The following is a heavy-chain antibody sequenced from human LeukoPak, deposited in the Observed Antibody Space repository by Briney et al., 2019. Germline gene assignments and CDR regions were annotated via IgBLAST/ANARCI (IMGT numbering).Heavy chain of an antibody. CDR1: GFIFRNYW. D-gene: IGHD2-15*01. J-gene: IGHJ5*02. CDR3: VRGGESTWS. Sequence: GGSLRLSCAASGFIFRNYWMHWVRQAPGKGPVWVSRINNDGSGTTYADSVKGRFTISRDDAKNTLYLQMNSLRAEDTAVYYCVRGGESTWSWGQGTLVTVSS. V-gene: IGHV3-74*01. CDR2: INNDGSGT.